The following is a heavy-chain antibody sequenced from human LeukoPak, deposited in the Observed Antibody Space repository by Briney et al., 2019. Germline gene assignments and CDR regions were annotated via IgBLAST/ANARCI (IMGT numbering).Heavy chain of an antibody. CDR2: VNPDSGAT. CDR1: GYSFTGYY. CDR3: ARDFAAVGSHNWFNP. D-gene: IGHD6-19*01. V-gene: IGHV1-2*02. J-gene: IGHJ5*02. Sequence: GSVKDSCKASGYSFTGYYIHWLRQAPGQGLEWMGWVNPDSGATRNAQKFQGRVTVTRDTSISTAFMELSSLTSDDTAVYYCARDFAAVGSHNWFNPWGQGTLVTVSS.